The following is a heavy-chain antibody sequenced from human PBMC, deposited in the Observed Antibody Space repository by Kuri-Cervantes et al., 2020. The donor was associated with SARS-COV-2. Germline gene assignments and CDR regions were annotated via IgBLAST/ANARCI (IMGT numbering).Heavy chain of an antibody. D-gene: IGHD5-12*01. Sequence: SQTLSLTCGVSGGSLRGYYWSWIRQSPGKGLEWIGELSQRGYTNYNPSLKSRVTMSIDTSKNQFSLKLSSVTAADTAVYYCARGLHSGYAPYAFDIWGQGTMVTVSS. CDR3: ARGLHSGYAPYAFDI. CDR2: LSQRGYT. CDR1: GGSLRGYY. J-gene: IGHJ3*02. V-gene: IGHV4-34*01.